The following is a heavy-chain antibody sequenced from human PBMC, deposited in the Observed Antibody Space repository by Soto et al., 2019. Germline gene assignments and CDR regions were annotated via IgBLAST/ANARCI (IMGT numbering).Heavy chain of an antibody. D-gene: IGHD3-22*01. CDR2: ISGSGGST. CDR1: GFTFISYA. Sequence: PGGSLRLSCAASGFTFISYAIIWCGHSPGKGLEWVSAISGSGGSTYYADSVKGRFTISRDNSKNTLYLQMNSLRAEDTAVYYCASLPYYYDSSGYFGYWGQGTLVTVSS. J-gene: IGHJ4*02. CDR3: ASLPYYYDSSGYFGY. V-gene: IGHV3-23*01.